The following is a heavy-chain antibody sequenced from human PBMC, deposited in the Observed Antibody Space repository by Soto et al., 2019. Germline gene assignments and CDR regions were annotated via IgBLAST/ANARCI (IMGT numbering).Heavy chain of an antibody. D-gene: IGHD3-22*01. J-gene: IGHJ4*02. CDR1: GYIFTNHY. V-gene: IGHV1-46*01. CDR2: INPSGGST. CDR3: ARADYYDSSGFYYDC. Sequence: QVQLVQSGAEVKKPGASVKVSCKASGYIFTNHYIHWVRQAPGQGLVWMGIINPSGGSTNYLQKFKGKITMTRVTSTSSVYMELSSLRSEETAVYFCARADYYDSSGFYYDCWGQGTLVTVSS.